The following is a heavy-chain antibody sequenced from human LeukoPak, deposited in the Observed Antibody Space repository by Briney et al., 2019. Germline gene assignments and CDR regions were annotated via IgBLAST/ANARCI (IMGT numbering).Heavy chain of an antibody. CDR1: GGSISSYY. CDR3: ARVTSYYDFWSGYHPPSYFDY. V-gene: IGHV4-59*12. Sequence: PSETLSLTCTVSGGSISSYYWSWIRQPPGKGLEWIGSIYYSGSTYYNPSLKSRVTISVDTSKNQFSLKLSSVTAADTAVYYCARVTSYYDFWSGYHPPSYFDYWGQGTLVTVSS. D-gene: IGHD3-3*01. CDR2: IYYSGST. J-gene: IGHJ4*02.